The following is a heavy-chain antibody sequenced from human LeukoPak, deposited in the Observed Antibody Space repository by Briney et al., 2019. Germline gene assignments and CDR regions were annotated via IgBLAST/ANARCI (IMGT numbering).Heavy chain of an antibody. CDR3: TGAYYYGSEDINFDY. CDR1: GFTFSNAW. D-gene: IGHD3-10*01. J-gene: IGHJ4*02. V-gene: IGHV3-15*01. Sequence: GGSLRLSCAASGFTFSNAWMSWVRQAPGKGLEWVGRIKSKTDGGTTDYAAPVKGRFTISRDDSKNTLYLQMNGLKTEDTAVYYCTGAYYYGSEDINFDYWGQGTLVTVSS. CDR2: IKSKTDGGTT.